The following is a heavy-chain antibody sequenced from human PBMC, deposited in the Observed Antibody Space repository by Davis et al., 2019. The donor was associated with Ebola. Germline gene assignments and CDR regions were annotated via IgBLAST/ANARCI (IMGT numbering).Heavy chain of an antibody. V-gene: IGHV3-21*01. Sequence: GESLKISCTVSGFTFSTYGMHWVRQAPGKGLEWVSSISSSSSYIYYADSVKGRFTISRDNAKNSLYLQMNSLRAEDTAMYYCARDPTGTTDSGGPDYYYGMDVWGQGTTVTVSS. D-gene: IGHD1-7*01. CDR1: GFTFSTYG. CDR3: ARDPTGTTDSGGPDYYYGMDV. CDR2: ISSSSSYI. J-gene: IGHJ6*02.